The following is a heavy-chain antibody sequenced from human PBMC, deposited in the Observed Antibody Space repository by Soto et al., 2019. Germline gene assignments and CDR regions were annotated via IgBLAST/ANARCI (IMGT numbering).Heavy chain of an antibody. CDR1: GGPISTYY. J-gene: IGHJ4*02. V-gene: IGHV4-4*07. Sequence: ESLSLTSSDSGGPISTYYWSWIRQPAGKVLEWIGRIYASGSTNYNPSLKSRVTMSVAMSKNQFSLNLTSVTAADTATYYCATGGMVIIPTAAGFDYWGQGTLVTVSS. CDR2: IYASGST. D-gene: IGHD1-1*01. CDR3: ATGGMVIIPTAAGFDY.